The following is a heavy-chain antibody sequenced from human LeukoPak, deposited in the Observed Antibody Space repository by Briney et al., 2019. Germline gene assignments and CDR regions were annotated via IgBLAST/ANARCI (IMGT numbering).Heavy chain of an antibody. V-gene: IGHV1-2*02. CDR1: GYTFTGYY. CDR3: ARTGYCSGGSCYPYYYGMDV. Sequence: ASVKVSFKASGYTFTGYYMHWVRQAPGQGLEWMGWINPNSGGTNYAQKFQGRVTMTRDTSISTAYMELSRQRSDDTAIYYCARTGYCSGGSCYPYYYGMDVWGQGTTVTVSS. CDR2: INPNSGGT. D-gene: IGHD2-15*01. J-gene: IGHJ6*02.